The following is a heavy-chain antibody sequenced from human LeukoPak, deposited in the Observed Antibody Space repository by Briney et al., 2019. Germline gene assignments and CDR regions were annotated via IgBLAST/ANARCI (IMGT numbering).Heavy chain of an antibody. CDR3: ARPQRRDAFDI. CDR1: GYTFTSYD. CDR2: MNPNSGNT. V-gene: IGHV1-8*01. Sequence: ASVKVSCKASGYTFTSYDINWVRQATGQGLEWMGWMNPNSGNTGYAQEFQGRVTMTRNTSISTAYMELSSLRSEDTAVYYCARPQRRDAFDIWGQGTMVTVSS. J-gene: IGHJ3*02.